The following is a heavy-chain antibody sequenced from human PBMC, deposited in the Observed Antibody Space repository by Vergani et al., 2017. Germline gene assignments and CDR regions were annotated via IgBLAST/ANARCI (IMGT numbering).Heavy chain of an antibody. CDR2: IIPILGIA. CDR1: GATFRSNT. J-gene: IGHJ5*02. CDR3: AVAGRLYGSGSYLGSFDP. D-gene: IGHD3-10*01. V-gene: IGHV1-69*02. Sequence: QVQLVQSGAEVKKPGSSVKVSCKASGATFRSNTISWVRQVPGQGLEWMGRIIPILGIANYAQKFQGRVTITADKSTSTAYMELSSLRSEDTAVYYCAVAGRLYGSGSYLGSFDPWGQGTLVTVSS.